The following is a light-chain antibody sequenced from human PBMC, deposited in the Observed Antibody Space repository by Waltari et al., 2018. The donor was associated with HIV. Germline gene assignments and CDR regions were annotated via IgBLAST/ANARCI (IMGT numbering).Light chain of an antibody. CDR3: AAWDDSLNGQV. J-gene: IGLJ3*02. Sequence: QSVLTQPPSASGTPGQRVTISCSGSRSNIGSNTINWYQQLPGTAPKLLIYSNNQAPSGVPDRFSGSKSGTSASLAISGLQSEDEADYYCAAWDDSLNGQVFGGGTKLTVL. CDR1: RSNIGSNT. CDR2: SNN. V-gene: IGLV1-44*01.